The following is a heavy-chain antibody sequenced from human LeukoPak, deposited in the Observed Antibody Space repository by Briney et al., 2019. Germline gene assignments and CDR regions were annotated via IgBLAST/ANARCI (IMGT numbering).Heavy chain of an antibody. CDR2: IWYDGSNK. CDR3: ARTLTYYYGMDV. D-gene: IGHD3-16*01. Sequence: TGGSLRLSCAVSGFTFSSFWMYWVRQVPGKGLEWVSVIWYDGSNKYYADSVKGRFTISRDNSKNTLYLQMNSLRAEDTAVYYCARTLTYYYGMDVWGQGTTVTVSS. CDR1: GFTFSSFW. J-gene: IGHJ6*01. V-gene: IGHV3-33*08.